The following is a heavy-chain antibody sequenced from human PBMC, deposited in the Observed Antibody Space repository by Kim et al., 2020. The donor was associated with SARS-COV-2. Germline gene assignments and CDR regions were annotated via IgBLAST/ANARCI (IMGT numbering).Heavy chain of an antibody. CDR3: AKGWGSLDY. V-gene: IGHV3-30*18. CDR1: GFTFSSYG. D-gene: IGHD3-16*01. Sequence: GGSLRLSCAASGFTFSSYGMHWVRQAPGKGLEWVAVISYDGSNKYYADSVKGRFTISRDNSKNTLYLQMNSLRAEDTAVYYCAKGWGSLDYWGQGTLVTGSS. J-gene: IGHJ4*02. CDR2: ISYDGSNK.